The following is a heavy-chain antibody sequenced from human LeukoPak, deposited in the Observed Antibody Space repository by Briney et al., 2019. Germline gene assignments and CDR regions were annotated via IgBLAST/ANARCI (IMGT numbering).Heavy chain of an antibody. V-gene: IGHV5-51*01. J-gene: IGHJ4*02. Sequence: KGGESLKISCKGSGYSFTSYWIGWVRQMPGKGLEWMGIIYPGDSDTRYSPSFQGQVTVSADKSISTAYLQWSSLKASDTAMYYCARLPATMVRGVSYFDYWGQGTLVTVSS. CDR2: IYPGDSDT. CDR1: GYSFTSYW. D-gene: IGHD3-10*01. CDR3: ARLPATMVRGVSYFDY.